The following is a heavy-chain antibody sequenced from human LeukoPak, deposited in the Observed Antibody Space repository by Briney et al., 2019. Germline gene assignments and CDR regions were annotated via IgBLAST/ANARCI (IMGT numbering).Heavy chain of an antibody. CDR1: GGSFSGYY. Sequence: SETLSLTCAVYGGSFSGYYWSWIRQPPGKGLERIGEINHSGSTNYNPSLKSRVTISVDTSKNQFSLKLSSVTAADTAVYYCAGYSSSWSFDYWGQGTLVTVSS. CDR2: INHSGST. D-gene: IGHD6-13*01. CDR3: AGYSSSWSFDY. V-gene: IGHV4-34*01. J-gene: IGHJ4*02.